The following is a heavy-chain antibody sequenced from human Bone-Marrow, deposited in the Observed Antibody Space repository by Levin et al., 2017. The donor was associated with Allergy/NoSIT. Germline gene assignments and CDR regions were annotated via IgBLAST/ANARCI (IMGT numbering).Heavy chain of an antibody. CDR2: VNPGEST. CDR3: AYGSGTDYFDY. Sequence: SETLSLTCGVDSASFSNFYWSWLRQTPGRGLEWIGEVNPGESTDYNPSLKSRVTISADTSKKQFSLKLSSVTAADTGIYFCAYGSGTDYFDYWGPGALVTVSS. CDR1: SASFSNFY. V-gene: IGHV4-34*07. D-gene: IGHD3-10*01. J-gene: IGHJ4*01.